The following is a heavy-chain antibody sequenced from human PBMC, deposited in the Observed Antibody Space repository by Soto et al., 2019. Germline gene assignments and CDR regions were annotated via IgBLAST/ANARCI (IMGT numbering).Heavy chain of an antibody. D-gene: IGHD6-13*01. CDR1: GFTFSDYY. J-gene: IGHJ4*02. CDR2: ISSSGSTI. V-gene: IGHV3-11*01. CDR3: ARDAYQSIAAAYYFDY. Sequence: PGGSLRLSCAASGFTFSDYYMSWIRQAPGKGLEWVSYISSSGSTIYYADSVKGRFTISRDNAKNSLYLQMNSLRAEDTAVYYCARDAYQSIAAAYYFDYWGQGTLVTVSS.